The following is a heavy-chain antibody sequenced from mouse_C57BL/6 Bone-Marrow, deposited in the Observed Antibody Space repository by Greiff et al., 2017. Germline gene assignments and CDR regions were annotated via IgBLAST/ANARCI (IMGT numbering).Heavy chain of an antibody. J-gene: IGHJ3*01. D-gene: IGHD1-1*01. V-gene: IGHV1-64*01. CDR2: IHPNSGST. Sequence: QVQLQQPGAELVQPGASVKLSCKASGYTFTSYWMHWVKQRPGQGLEWIGMIHPNSGSTNYNEKFKSKATLTVDKSSSTAYMQLSSLTSEDSAVDYCAREACGRGFAYWGQGTLVTVTA. CDR3: AREACGRGFAY. CDR1: GYTFTSYW.